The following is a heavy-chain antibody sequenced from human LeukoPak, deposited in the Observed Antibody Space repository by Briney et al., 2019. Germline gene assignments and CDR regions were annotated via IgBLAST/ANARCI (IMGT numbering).Heavy chain of an antibody. V-gene: IGHV3-66*01. CDR2: IYSGGST. D-gene: IGHD3-22*01. CDR1: GFTVSSNY. CDR3: ARERALDYYDR. J-gene: IGHJ4*02. Sequence: SGGSLRLSCAASGFTVSSNYMSWVRQAPGKGLEWVSVIYSGGSTYCAYSVKGRFTISRDNSKNTLYLQMNSLRAEDTAVYYCARERALDYYDRWGQGTLVTVSS.